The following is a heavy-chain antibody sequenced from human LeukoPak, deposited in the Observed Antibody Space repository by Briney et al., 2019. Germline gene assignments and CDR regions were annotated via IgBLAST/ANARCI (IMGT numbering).Heavy chain of an antibody. CDR1: GFTFSSYA. D-gene: IGHD3-10*01. CDR3: AKGTYYYGSGTLKC. V-gene: IGHV3-23*01. CDR2: ISGSGGST. Sequence: GGSLRLSCAASGFTFSSYAMSAVRQAPGKGLEWVSAISGSGGSTYYADSVKGGSTIPKTNSKNTLYLQMNSLRAEDTAVYYCAKGTYYYGSGTLKCWGQGTLVTVSS. J-gene: IGHJ4*02.